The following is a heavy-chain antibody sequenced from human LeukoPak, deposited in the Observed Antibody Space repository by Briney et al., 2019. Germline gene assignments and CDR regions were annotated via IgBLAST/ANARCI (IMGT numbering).Heavy chain of an antibody. D-gene: IGHD3-16*02. J-gene: IGHJ4*02. V-gene: IGHV1-2*02. CDR2: INPKTGDT. CDR1: GYSFMDSY. Sequence: ASVKVSCKTSGYSFMDSYMQWVRQAPGQGLEWMGWINPKTGDTKYAQTFQGRVTMTRDTSIRTTYMELSSLRSDDTAIYYCGSEATAIGGVIVRVAYWGQGTLVSVSS. CDR3: GSEATAIGGVIVRVAY.